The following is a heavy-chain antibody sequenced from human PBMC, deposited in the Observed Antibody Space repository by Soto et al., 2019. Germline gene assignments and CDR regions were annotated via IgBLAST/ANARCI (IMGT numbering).Heavy chain of an antibody. CDR3: ARRGRCSGGSCYFRWGFDY. Sequence: QVQLQQWGAGLLKPSETLSLTCAVYGGSFSGYYWSWIRQPPGKGLEWIGEINHSGSTNYNPSLKSRVTISVDTSQNQFSLKLSSVTAADTAVYYCARRGRCSGGSCYFRWGFDYWGQGTLVTVSS. CDR1: GGSFSGYY. CDR2: INHSGST. V-gene: IGHV4-34*01. J-gene: IGHJ4*02. D-gene: IGHD2-15*01.